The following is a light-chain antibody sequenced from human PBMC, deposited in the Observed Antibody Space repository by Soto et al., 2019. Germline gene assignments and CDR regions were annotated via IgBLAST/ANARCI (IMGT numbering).Light chain of an antibody. Sequence: QSALTQPPSVSGAPGQRVTISCTGSSSNIGAGYDVHWYQQFPGTAPKLLIYGNSNRPSGVPDRFSGSKSGTSASLAITGLQAEDEADYYCQSYDSSLSGVFGSGTKLTGL. CDR1: SSNIGAGYD. J-gene: IGLJ1*01. CDR3: QSYDSSLSGV. V-gene: IGLV1-40*01. CDR2: GNS.